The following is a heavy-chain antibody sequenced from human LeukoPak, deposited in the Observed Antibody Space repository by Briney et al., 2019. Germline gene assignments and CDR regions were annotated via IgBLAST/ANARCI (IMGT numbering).Heavy chain of an antibody. D-gene: IGHD3-10*01. CDR1: GGSISSSSYY. J-gene: IGHJ5*02. V-gene: IGHV4-39*07. CDR2: IYDSGST. Sequence: SETLSLTCTVSGGSISSSSYYWGWIRQPPGKGLEWIGSIYDSGSTYYNPSIKSRATISVKTSKNQFSLKLSSVTAADTAVYYCATNPGEVRAYQNPRSWFDPWGQGTLVTVSS. CDR3: ATNPGEVRAYQNPRSWFDP.